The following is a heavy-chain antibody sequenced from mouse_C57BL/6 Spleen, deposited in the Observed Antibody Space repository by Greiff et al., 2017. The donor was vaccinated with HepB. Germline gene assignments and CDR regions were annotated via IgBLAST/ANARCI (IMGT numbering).Heavy chain of an antibody. D-gene: IGHD1-1*01. CDR2: ISYDGSN. Sequence: EVKLLESGPGLVKPSQSLSLTCSVTGYSITSGYYWNWIRQFPGNKLEWMGYISYDGSNNYNPSLKNRISITRDTSKNQFFLKLNSVTTEDTATYYCARGYGRGLGAMDYWGQGTSVTVSS. CDR3: ARGYGRGLGAMDY. V-gene: IGHV3-6*01. CDR1: GYSITSGYY. J-gene: IGHJ4*01.